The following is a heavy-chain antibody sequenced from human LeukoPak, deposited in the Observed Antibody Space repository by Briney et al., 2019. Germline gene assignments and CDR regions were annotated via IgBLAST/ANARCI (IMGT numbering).Heavy chain of an antibody. CDR1: GGSISSSSYY. J-gene: IGHJ4*02. CDR3: ARDRGYYGSGSYFDY. V-gene: IGHV4-39*07. D-gene: IGHD3-10*01. Sequence: PLETLSLTCTVSGGSISSSSYYWVWIRQPPGKGLEWIGSTHHTGSTNYNPSLKSRVTISVDTSKNQFSLKLSSVTAADTAVYYCARDRGYYGSGSYFDYWGQGTLVTVSS. CDR2: THHTGST.